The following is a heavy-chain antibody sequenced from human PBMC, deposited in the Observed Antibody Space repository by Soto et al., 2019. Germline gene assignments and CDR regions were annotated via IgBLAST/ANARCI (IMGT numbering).Heavy chain of an antibody. CDR3: AKDQIGRSWQRPNWFDP. V-gene: IGHV3-30*18. CDR2: ISYDGSNK. Sequence: QVQLVESGGGVVQPGRSLRLSCAASGFTFSSYGMHWVRQAPGKGLEWVAVISYDGSNKYYADSVKGRFTISRDNSKNTLYLQMNSLRAEDTAVYYCAKDQIGRSWQRPNWFDPWGQGPLVTVSS. D-gene: IGHD6-13*01. CDR1: GFTFSSYG. J-gene: IGHJ5*02.